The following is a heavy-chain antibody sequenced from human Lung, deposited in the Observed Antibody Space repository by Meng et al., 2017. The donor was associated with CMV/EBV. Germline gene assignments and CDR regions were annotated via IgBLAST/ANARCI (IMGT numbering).Heavy chain of an antibody. CDR2: ISYDGSNK. D-gene: IGHD3-22*01. J-gene: IGHJ6*02. Sequence: GGSXRLSCAASGFTFNTYAMHWVRQAPGKGLEWVAVISYDGSNKYTADSVQGRLTISRDNSKNNLYLQMNSLTVEDTAVYYCVRDQGGESMIAVLIERFGMDVWXQGTTVTVS. CDR1: GFTFNTYA. CDR3: VRDQGGESMIAVLIERFGMDV. V-gene: IGHV3-30*04.